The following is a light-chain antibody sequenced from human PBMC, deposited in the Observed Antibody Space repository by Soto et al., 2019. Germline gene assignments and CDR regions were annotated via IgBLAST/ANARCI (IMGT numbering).Light chain of an antibody. J-gene: IGKJ4*01. V-gene: IGKV1-27*01. CDR3: QKYDNAPLT. CDR1: QDISTY. Sequence: DIQMTQAPSSLSASVGDRVTITCRARQDISTYLAWYQQKPGKVPKLLISAAYTLQSGVPPRCSGSGSGTDFTITSSSLQPEDVATYYCQKYDNAPLTFGGGTKVEIK. CDR2: AAY.